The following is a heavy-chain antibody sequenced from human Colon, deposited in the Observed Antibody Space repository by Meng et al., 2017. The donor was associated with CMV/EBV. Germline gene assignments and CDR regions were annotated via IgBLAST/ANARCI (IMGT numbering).Heavy chain of an antibody. D-gene: IGHD3-10*01. CDR1: GFTFETYT. CDR3: ERGGSVPF. J-gene: IGHJ4*02. V-gene: IGHV3-21*01. CDR2: SDSGSSHT. Sequence: LILSCEVSGFTFETYTINWVRLAPGKRLEWVSSSDSGSSHTYYADSVKGRFSISRDNAKKSLFLEMNSLRAEDTAIYYCERGGSVPFWGQGTLVTVSS.